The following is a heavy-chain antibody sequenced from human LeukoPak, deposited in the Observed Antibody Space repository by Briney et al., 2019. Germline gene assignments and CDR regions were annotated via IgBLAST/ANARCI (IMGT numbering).Heavy chain of an antibody. D-gene: IGHD6-19*01. J-gene: IGHJ4*02. V-gene: IGHV3-53*01. CDR3: AGLPVGWCAEDS. CDR2: IYGGGST. CDR1: GLSVSSNF. Sequence: GGSLRLSCAATGLSVSSNFMSWVRQAPGKGLEWVSVIYGGGSTYYADSVKGRFTISRDTPKNTLYLQMNSLRVEDTAVYYCAGLPVGWCAEDSWGPGTLVTVSS.